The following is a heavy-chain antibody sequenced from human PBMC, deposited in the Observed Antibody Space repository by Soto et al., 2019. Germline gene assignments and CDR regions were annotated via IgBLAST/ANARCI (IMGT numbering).Heavy chain of an antibody. CDR3: ARDFDYYGSGRRYGMDV. CDR1: GGSISSYY. V-gene: IGHV4-59*01. D-gene: IGHD3-10*01. J-gene: IGHJ6*02. Sequence: ETLSLTCTVSGGSISSYYWSWIRQPPGKGLEWIGYIYYSGSTNYNPSLKSRVTISVDTSKNQFSLKLSSVTAADTAVYYCARDFDYYGSGRRYGMDVWGQGTTVTVSS. CDR2: IYYSGST.